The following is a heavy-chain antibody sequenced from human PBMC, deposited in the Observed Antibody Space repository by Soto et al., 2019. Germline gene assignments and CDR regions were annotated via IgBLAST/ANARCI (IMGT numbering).Heavy chain of an antibody. CDR1: GGSISSGGYY. Sequence: QVQLQESGPGLVKPSQTLSLTCTVSGGSISSGGYYWSWIRQHPGKGLEWIGYIDYSGNTYYNPSLKSRVTISVDTSNNQFSLKLSSVTAADTAVYYCARHNYDSSGTAVDVWGQGTTVTVSS. CDR3: ARHNYDSSGTAVDV. D-gene: IGHD3-22*01. J-gene: IGHJ6*02. V-gene: IGHV4-31*03. CDR2: IDYSGNT.